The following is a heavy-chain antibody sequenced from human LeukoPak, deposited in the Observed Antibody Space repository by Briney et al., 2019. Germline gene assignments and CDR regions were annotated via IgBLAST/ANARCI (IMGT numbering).Heavy chain of an antibody. Sequence: SETLSLTCAVYGGSFSGYYWSWIRQPPGKGLEWIGEINHSGSTNYNPSLKSRVTISVDTSKNQFSLKLSSVTATDTAVYYCARDCSGGSCYGAFDIWGQGTMVTVSS. J-gene: IGHJ3*02. CDR3: ARDCSGGSCYGAFDI. CDR1: GGSFSGYY. V-gene: IGHV4-34*01. CDR2: INHSGST. D-gene: IGHD2-15*01.